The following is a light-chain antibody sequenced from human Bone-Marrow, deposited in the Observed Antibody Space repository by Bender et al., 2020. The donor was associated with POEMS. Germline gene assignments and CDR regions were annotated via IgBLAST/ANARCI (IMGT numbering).Light chain of an antibody. V-gene: IGLV2-11*01. J-gene: IGLJ2*01. CDR3: CSYAGSYSVV. CDR1: SSDVGGYNY. Sequence: QSALTQPRSVSGSPGQSVTISCSGTSSDVGGYNYVSWYQQYPGNAPKLMIYDVTKRPSGVPDRFSGSKSGNTASLTISGLQADDEGDYYCCSYAGSYSVVFGGGTRLTVL. CDR2: DVT.